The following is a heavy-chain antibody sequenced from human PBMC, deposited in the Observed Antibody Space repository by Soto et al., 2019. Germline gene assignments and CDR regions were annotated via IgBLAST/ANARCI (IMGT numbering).Heavy chain of an antibody. CDR2: MNPNSGDT. V-gene: IGHV1-8*01. D-gene: IGHD4-17*01. Sequence: QVQLVQSGAEVKKPGASVKVSCKAYGNTFTNYDINWVRLATGQGLEYLGWMNPNSGDTAYVQKFQGRVTMTWDTSITTAYMELRSLRSEDTAVYFCARGVKYGAYSRWFDPWGQGTLVTVSS. CDR1: GNTFTNYD. J-gene: IGHJ5*02. CDR3: ARGVKYGAYSRWFDP.